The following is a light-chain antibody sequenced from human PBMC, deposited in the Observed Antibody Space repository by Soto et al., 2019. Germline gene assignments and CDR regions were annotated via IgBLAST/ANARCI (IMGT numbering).Light chain of an antibody. CDR1: SSDVDHYNH. CDR2: DVS. J-gene: IGLJ2*01. CDR3: SSYGGSNTVI. V-gene: IGLV2-8*01. Sequence: QSALTQPPSASGSPGQSVTISCTGTSSDVDHYNHVSWYQQNPGKAPRLMIYDVSKRPSGVPDRFSGSKSGNTASLTVSGLQAEDEADYYCSSYGGSNTVIFGGGTKLTVL.